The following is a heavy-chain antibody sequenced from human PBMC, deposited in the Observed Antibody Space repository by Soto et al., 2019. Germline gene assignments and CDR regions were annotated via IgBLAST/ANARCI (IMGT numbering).Heavy chain of an antibody. CDR3: ARDRYSSGWYALDY. V-gene: IGHV3-33*01. Sequence: QVQLVESGGGVVQPGRSLRLSCAASGFTFSSYGMHWARQAPGKGLEWVAVIWYDGSNKYYADSVKGRFTISRDNSKNTLYLQMNRLRVEDTAVYYCARDRYSSGWYALDYWGQGTLVTVSS. CDR2: IWYDGSNK. D-gene: IGHD6-19*01. CDR1: GFTFSSYG. J-gene: IGHJ4*02.